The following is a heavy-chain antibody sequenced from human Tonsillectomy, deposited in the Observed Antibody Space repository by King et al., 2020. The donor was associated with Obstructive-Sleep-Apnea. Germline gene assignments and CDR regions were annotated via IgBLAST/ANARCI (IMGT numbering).Heavy chain of an antibody. V-gene: IGHV4-39*07. J-gene: IGHJ4*02. CDR1: GDSISSRNNY. CDR3: ASDRTGGDCYDF. D-gene: IGHD2-21*01. Sequence: QLQESGPGLVKPSETLSLTCTVSGDSISSRNNYWGWIRQPPGKGLEWIGSIHYSGSTRYNPSLKSRLTISVDTSNNQFSLRLNSVTAADTAVYYCASDRTGGDCYDFWGQGTLVTVSS. CDR2: IHYSGST.